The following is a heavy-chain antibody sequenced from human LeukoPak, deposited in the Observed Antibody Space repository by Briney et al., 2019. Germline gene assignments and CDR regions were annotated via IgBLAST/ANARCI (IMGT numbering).Heavy chain of an antibody. CDR2: ISGSGGST. D-gene: IGHD2-15*01. Sequence: GGPLRLPCAASGLPFRSYAMSWVRQAPRKGLEWVSAISGSGGSTYYADSVKGRFTISRDNSKNTLYLQMNSLRAEDTAVYYCAKDRDRCFQHWGQGTLVTVSS. CDR1: GLPFRSYA. J-gene: IGHJ1*01. V-gene: IGHV3-23*01. CDR3: AKDRDRCFQH.